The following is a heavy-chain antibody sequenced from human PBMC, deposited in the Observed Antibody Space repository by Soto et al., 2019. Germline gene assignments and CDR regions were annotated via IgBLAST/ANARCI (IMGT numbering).Heavy chain of an antibody. CDR1: GDSMTSSSYY. J-gene: IGHJ5*02. CDR3: ARHTRNQFDP. Sequence: SETLSLTCTVSGDSMTSSSYYWGWIRQPPGKGLEWIGSIYYSERTSYNSGSTYYSPSLKSRVTISGDTSKSQFSLKLSYVTAADTAVYYCARHTRNQFDPWGQGTLVTVSS. CDR2: IYYSERTSYNSGST. V-gene: IGHV4-39*01.